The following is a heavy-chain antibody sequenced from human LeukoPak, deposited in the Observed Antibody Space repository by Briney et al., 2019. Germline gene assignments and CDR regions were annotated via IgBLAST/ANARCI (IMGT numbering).Heavy chain of an antibody. Sequence: SETLSLTCAVYGGSFSGYYWSWIRQPPGKGLEWIGEINHSGGTKYNPSLKSRVTISVDTSKNQFSLKLSSVTAADTAVYYCASLRERSYYARGFDYWGQGTLVTVSS. J-gene: IGHJ4*02. V-gene: IGHV4-34*01. CDR1: GGSFSGYY. CDR2: INHSGGT. CDR3: ASLRERSYYARGFDY. D-gene: IGHD4-11*01.